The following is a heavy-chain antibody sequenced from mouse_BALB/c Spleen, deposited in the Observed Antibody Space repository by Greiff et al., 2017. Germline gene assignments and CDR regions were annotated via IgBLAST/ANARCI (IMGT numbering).Heavy chain of an antibody. CDR3: TRVPYYGSSYGAMDY. J-gene: IGHJ4*01. V-gene: IGHV1-9*01. Sequence: VQLQQSGAELMKPGASVKISCKATGYTFSSYWIEWVKQRPGHGLEWIGEILPGSGSTNYNEKFKGKATFTADTSSNTAYMQLSSLTSEDSAVYYCTRVPYYGSSYGAMDYWGQGTSVTVSS. CDR1: GYTFSSYW. CDR2: ILPGSGST. D-gene: IGHD1-1*01.